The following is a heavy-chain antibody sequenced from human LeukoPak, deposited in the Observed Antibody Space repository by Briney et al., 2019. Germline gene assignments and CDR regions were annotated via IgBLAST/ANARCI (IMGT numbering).Heavy chain of an antibody. Sequence: GGSLRLSCEASGFTFSSYAMHWVRQAPGKGLEWVAVISYDGSNKYYADSVKGRFTISRDISKNTLYLQMNSLRAEDTAVYYCARVRNTMIVVVPIDYWGQGTLVTVSS. CDR3: ARVRNTMIVVVPIDY. V-gene: IGHV3-30-3*01. CDR2: ISYDGSNK. D-gene: IGHD3-22*01. J-gene: IGHJ4*02. CDR1: GFTFSSYA.